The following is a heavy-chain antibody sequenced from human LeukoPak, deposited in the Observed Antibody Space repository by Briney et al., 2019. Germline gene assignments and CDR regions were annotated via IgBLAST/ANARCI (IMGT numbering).Heavy chain of an antibody. CDR1: GGSISSYY. Sequence: SETLSLTCTVSGGSISSYYWSWIRQPPGKGLEWIGYIYYSGSTNYNPSLKSRVTISVDTSKNQFSLKMSSVTAADTAVYYCARVSSGWSKSAFDIWGQGTMVTVSS. V-gene: IGHV4-59*01. CDR2: IYYSGST. J-gene: IGHJ3*02. D-gene: IGHD6-19*01. CDR3: ARVSSGWSKSAFDI.